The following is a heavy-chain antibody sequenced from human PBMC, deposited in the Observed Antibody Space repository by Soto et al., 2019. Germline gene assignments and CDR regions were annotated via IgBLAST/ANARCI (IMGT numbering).Heavy chain of an antibody. CDR3: AAYCGGDCYSVFDY. V-gene: IGHV4-59*01. J-gene: IGHJ4*02. CDR2: IYYSGST. Sequence: SETLSLTCTVSGGSISSYYWSWIRQPPGKGLEWIGYIYYSGSTNYNPSLKSRVTISVDTSKNQFSLKLSSVTAADTAVYYCAAYCGGDCYSVFDYWGQGTLVTVSS. D-gene: IGHD2-21*02. CDR1: GGSISSYY.